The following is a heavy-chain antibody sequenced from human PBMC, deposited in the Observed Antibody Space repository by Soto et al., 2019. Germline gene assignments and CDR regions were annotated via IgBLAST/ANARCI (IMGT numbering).Heavy chain of an antibody. CDR1: GFTSSSFG. Sequence: QVQLVESGGGVVQPGTSLRLSCAASGFTSSSFGIHWVRQAPGKGLEWLAVISSDGNNQYYADSVKGRFTIYRDNSKKTLYLQVNSLRAEEPAVYFCAKERGVLDAFDIWAQGTMVTVS. CDR3: AKERGVLDAFDI. D-gene: IGHD3-10*01. V-gene: IGHV3-30*18. CDR2: ISSDGNNQ. J-gene: IGHJ3*02.